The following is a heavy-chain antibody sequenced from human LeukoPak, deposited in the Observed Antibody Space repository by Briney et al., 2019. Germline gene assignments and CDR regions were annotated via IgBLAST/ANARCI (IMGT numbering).Heavy chain of an antibody. CDR2: IIPIFGTA. D-gene: IGHD5-12*01. J-gene: IGHJ5*02. CDR3: ARVRSGYDFRTGWFDP. CDR1: GGTFSSYA. Sequence: GASVKVSCKASGGTFSSYAISWVRQAPGQGLEWMGGIIPIFGTANYAQKFQGRVTITTDDSTSTAYMELSSLRSEDTAVYYCARVRSGYDFRTGWFDPWGQGTLVTVSS. V-gene: IGHV1-69*05.